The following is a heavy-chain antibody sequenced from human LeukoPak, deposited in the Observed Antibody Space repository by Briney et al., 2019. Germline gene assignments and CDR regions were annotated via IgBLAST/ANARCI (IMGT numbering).Heavy chain of an antibody. V-gene: IGHV1-46*01. CDR3: ARSRVRITIFGVGPMRFDY. Sequence: GASVKVSCKASGYTFTSYYMHWVRQAPGQGLEWMGIINPSGGSTSYAQKFQGRVTMTRDMSTSTVYMELSSLRSEDTAVYYCARSRVRITIFGVGPMRFDYWGQGTLFTVSS. J-gene: IGHJ4*02. CDR1: GYTFTSYY. D-gene: IGHD3-3*01. CDR2: INPSGGST.